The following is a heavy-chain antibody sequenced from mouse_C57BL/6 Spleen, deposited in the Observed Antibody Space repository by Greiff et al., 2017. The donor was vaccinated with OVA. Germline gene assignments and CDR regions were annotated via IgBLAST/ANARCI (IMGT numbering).Heavy chain of an antibody. CDR2: ISDGGSYT. Sequence: EVKLMESGGGLVKPGGSLKLSCAASGFTFSSYAMSWVRQTPEKRLEWVATISDGGSYTYYPDNVKGRFTISRDNAKNNLYLQMSHLKSEDTAMYYWARDVTGTKGFDYWGQGTTLTVSS. CDR1: GFTFSSYA. D-gene: IGHD4-1*01. J-gene: IGHJ2*01. V-gene: IGHV5-4*01. CDR3: ARDVTGTKGFDY.